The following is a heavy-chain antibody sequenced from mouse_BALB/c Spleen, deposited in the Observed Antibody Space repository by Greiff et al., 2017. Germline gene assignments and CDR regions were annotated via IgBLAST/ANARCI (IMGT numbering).Heavy chain of an antibody. V-gene: IGHV5-4*02. Sequence: EVQLVESGGGLVKPGGSLKLSCAASGFTFSDYYMYWVRQTPEKRLEWVATISDGGSYTYYPDSVKGRFTISRDNAKNNLYLQMSSLKSEDTAMYYCARDRGTTVVAGDFDYWGQGTTLTVSS. D-gene: IGHD1-1*01. J-gene: IGHJ2*01. CDR3: ARDRGTTVVAGDFDY. CDR1: GFTFSDYY. CDR2: ISDGGSYT.